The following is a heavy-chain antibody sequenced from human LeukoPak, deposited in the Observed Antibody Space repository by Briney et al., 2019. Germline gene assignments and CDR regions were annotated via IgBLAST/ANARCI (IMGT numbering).Heavy chain of an antibody. CDR3: AREEYSSSLYGY. D-gene: IGHD6-13*01. Sequence: GASVKVSCKASGYTFTGYYMHWVRQAPGQGLEWMGWINPNSGGTNYAQKFQGRVTMTRDTSISTAYMELSGLRSDDTAVYYCAREEYSSSLYGYWGQGTLVTVSS. CDR1: GYTFTGYY. CDR2: INPNSGGT. V-gene: IGHV1-2*02. J-gene: IGHJ4*02.